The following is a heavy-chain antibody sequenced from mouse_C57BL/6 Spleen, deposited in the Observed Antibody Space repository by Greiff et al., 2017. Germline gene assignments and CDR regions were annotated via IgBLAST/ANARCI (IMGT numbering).Heavy chain of an antibody. V-gene: IGHV1-26*01. J-gene: IGHJ4*01. CDR2: INPNNGGT. CDR3: ARPKTDYYGSSYAMDY. D-gene: IGHD1-1*01. Sequence: EVQLQQSGPELVKPGASVKISCKASGYTFTDYYMNWVKQSHGKSLEWIGDINPNNGGTSYNQKFKGKATLTVDKSSSTAYMELRSLTSEDSAVYYCARPKTDYYGSSYAMDYWGQGTSVTVSS. CDR1: GYTFTDYY.